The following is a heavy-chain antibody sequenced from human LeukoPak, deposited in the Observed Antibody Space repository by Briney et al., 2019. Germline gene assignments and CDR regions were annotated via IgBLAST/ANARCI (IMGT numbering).Heavy chain of an antibody. J-gene: IGHJ5*02. CDR1: GFTFSSYW. D-gene: IGHD6-13*01. CDR3: ARDPIAAATWGGWFDP. CDR2: IKADGSGK. Sequence: GGSLRLSCAASGFTFSSYWMSWVRQAPGKGLEWVANIKADGSGKYYVDSLKGRFTISRDNAKTSLYLQMNSLRVEDTAVYYCARDPIAAATWGGWFDPWGQGTLVTVSS. V-gene: IGHV3-7*01.